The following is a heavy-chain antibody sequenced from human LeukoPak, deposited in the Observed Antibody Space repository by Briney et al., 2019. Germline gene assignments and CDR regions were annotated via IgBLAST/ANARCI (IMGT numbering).Heavy chain of an antibody. CDR3: ARVLNTGWSWAFDI. Sequence: SGGSLRLSCAASGFTFSSYWMSWVRQAPGKGLEWVANIKQDGSEKYYVDSVKGRFTISRDNAKNSLYLQMNSLRAEDTAVYYCARVLNTGWSWAFDIWGQGTMVTVSS. V-gene: IGHV3-7*01. D-gene: IGHD6-19*01. J-gene: IGHJ3*02. CDR2: IKQDGSEK. CDR1: GFTFSSYW.